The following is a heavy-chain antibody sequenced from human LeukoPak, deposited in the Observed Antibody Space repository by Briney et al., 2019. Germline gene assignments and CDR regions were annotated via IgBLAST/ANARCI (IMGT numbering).Heavy chain of an antibody. CDR2: ISGSGGST. J-gene: IGHJ4*02. CDR1: GFTFSSYA. Sequence: GGSLRLSCAASGFTFSSYAMSWVRQAPGKGLEWVSAISGSGGSTYYADSVKGRFTISRDNAKNSLYLQMNSLRAEDTAVYYCARDFNRRDLYGDPIGWGQGTLVTVSS. V-gene: IGHV3-23*01. D-gene: IGHD4-17*01. CDR3: ARDFNRRDLYGDPIG.